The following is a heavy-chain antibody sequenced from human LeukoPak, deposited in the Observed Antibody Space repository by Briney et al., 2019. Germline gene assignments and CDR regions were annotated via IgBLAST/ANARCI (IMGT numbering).Heavy chain of an antibody. D-gene: IGHD6-13*01. Sequence: PSETLSLTCTVSGGSISSYYWSWIRQPPGKGLEWIGYIYYSGSTNYNPSLKSRVTISVDTSKNQFSLKLSSVTAADTAVYYCARVSGVRQLIDYWGQGTLVTVSS. J-gene: IGHJ4*02. CDR3: ARVSGVRQLIDY. CDR2: IYYSGST. CDR1: GGSISSYY. V-gene: IGHV4-59*01.